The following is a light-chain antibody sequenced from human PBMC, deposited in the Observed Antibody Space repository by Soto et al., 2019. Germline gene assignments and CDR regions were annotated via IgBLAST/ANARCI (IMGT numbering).Light chain of an antibody. CDR2: DAS. Sequence: EIVLTQSPATLSLSPGERATLSCRASQSVTAYLAWYQQIPGQAPRLLMYDASNRATGMQARFSGSGSRTDFTHTIPSLDPAAFAANYCQQRRNWPLTLGGGTKV. V-gene: IGKV3-11*01. J-gene: IGKJ4*02. CDR1: QSVTAY. CDR3: QQRRNWPLT.